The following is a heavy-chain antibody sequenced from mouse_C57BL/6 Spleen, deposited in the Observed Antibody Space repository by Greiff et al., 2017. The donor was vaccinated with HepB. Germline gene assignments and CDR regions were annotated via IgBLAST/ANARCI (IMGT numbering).Heavy chain of an antibody. V-gene: IGHV1-47*01. Sequence: VKLMESGAELVKPGASVKMSCKASGYTFTTYPIEWMKQNHGKSLEWIGNFHPYNDDTKYNEKFKGKATLTVEKSSSTVYLELSRLTSDDSAVYYCASHGYDRDWYFDVWGTGTTVTVSS. CDR1: GYTFTTYP. D-gene: IGHD2-2*01. CDR3: ASHGYDRDWYFDV. CDR2: FHPYNDDT. J-gene: IGHJ1*03.